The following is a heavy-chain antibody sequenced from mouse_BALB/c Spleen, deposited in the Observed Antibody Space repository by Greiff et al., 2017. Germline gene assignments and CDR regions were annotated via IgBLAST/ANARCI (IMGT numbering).Heavy chain of an antibody. Sequence: EVQGVESGTVLARPGASVKMSCKASGYTFTSYWMHWVKQRPGQGLEWIGAIYPGNSDTSYNQKFKGKAKLTAVTSTSTAYMELSSLTNEDSAVYYCTREAYGNYGAMDYWGQGTSVTVSS. D-gene: IGHD2-1*01. CDR2: IYPGNSDT. V-gene: IGHV1-5*01. J-gene: IGHJ4*01. CDR3: TREAYGNYGAMDY. CDR1: GYTFTSYW.